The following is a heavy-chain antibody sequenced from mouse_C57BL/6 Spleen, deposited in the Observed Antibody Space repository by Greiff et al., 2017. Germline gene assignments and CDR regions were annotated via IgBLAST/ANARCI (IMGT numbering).Heavy chain of an antibody. Sequence: EVKVVESGGGLVQPKGSLKLSCAASGFSFNTYAMNWVRQAPGKGLEWVARIRSKSNNYATYYADSVKDRFTISRDDSESMLYLQMNNLKTEDTAMYYCVRGLITTVPWGQGTLVTVSA. V-gene: IGHV10-1*01. J-gene: IGHJ3*01. CDR1: GFSFNTYA. CDR3: VRGLITTVP. CDR2: IRSKSNNYAT. D-gene: IGHD1-1*01.